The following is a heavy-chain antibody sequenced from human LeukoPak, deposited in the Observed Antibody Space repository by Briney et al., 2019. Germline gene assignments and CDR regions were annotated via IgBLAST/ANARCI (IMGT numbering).Heavy chain of an antibody. D-gene: IGHD3-22*01. CDR3: ARVRYDSSGYYYQTVYFDY. CDR2: ISAYNGNT. V-gene: IGHV1-18*01. Sequence: ASVKVSCKASGYTFTSYGISWVRQAPGQGLEWMGWISAYNGNTNYAQKLQGRVTMTTDTSTSTAYMELRSLRSDDTAVHYCARVRYDSSGYYYQTVYFDYWGQGTLVTVSS. CDR1: GYTFTSYG. J-gene: IGHJ4*02.